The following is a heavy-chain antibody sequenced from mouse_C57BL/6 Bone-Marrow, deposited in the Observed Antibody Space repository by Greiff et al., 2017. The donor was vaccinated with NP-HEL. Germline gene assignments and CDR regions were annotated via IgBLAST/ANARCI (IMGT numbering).Heavy chain of an antibody. Sequence: QVQLQQSGPELVKPGASVKISCKASGYAFSSSWMNWVKQRPGKGLEWIGRIYPGDGDTNYNGKFKGKATLTADKSSSTAYMQLSSLTSEDSAVYFCARSSSYSNYGYWYFDVWGTGTTVTVSS. J-gene: IGHJ1*03. CDR1: GYAFSSSW. D-gene: IGHD2-5*01. CDR3: ARSSSYSNYGYWYFDV. CDR2: IYPGDGDT. V-gene: IGHV1-82*01.